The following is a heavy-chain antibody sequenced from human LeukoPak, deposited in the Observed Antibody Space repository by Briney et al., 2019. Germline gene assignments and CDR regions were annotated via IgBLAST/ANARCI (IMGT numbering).Heavy chain of an antibody. Sequence: GGSLRLSCAASGFTFSNYAMSWVRQAPGKGLEWVSVTYSGGSTDYADSVKGRFTISRENSKNTLYLQMNSLRAEDTAVYYCARGDPRFGFDYWGQGTLVTVSS. V-gene: IGHV3-66*01. D-gene: IGHD3-10*02. J-gene: IGHJ4*02. CDR1: GFTFSNYA. CDR3: ARGDPRFGFDY. CDR2: TYSGGST.